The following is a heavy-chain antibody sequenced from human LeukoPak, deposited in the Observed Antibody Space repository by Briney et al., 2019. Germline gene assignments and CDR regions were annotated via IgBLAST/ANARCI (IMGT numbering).Heavy chain of an antibody. CDR1: GGSFSGYY. J-gene: IGHJ6*03. CDR3: ARGVYGSGSFGYYYYYYMDV. D-gene: IGHD3-10*01. V-gene: IGHV4-34*01. CDR2: INHRGST. Sequence: SETLSLTCAVYGGSFSGYYWSWIRQPPGKGLEWIGEINHRGSTNYNPSLKSRVTISVDTSKNQFSLKLSSVTAADTAVYYCARGVYGSGSFGYYYYYYMDVWGKGTTVTVSS.